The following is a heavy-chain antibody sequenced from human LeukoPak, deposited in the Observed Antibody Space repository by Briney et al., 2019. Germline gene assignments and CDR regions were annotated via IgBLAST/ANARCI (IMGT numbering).Heavy chain of an antibody. CDR3: ARRRMVRGVLHYNWFDP. D-gene: IGHD3-10*01. CDR2: INHGGST. V-gene: IGHV4-34*01. Sequence: SETLSLTCAVYGGSFSGDFWSWIRQSPGKGLEWIGEINHGGSTTYNPSLQSRVTMSVDTSTNQISLKMTSVTAADTAIYYCARRRMVRGVLHYNWFDPWGQGTLVTVSS. J-gene: IGHJ5*02. CDR1: GGSFSGDF.